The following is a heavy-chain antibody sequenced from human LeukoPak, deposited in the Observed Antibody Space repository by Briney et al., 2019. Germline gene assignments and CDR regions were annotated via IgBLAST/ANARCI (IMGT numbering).Heavy chain of an antibody. CDR1: GSIFTSYR. J-gene: IGHJ4*02. D-gene: IGHD6-6*01. CDR3: VRQGWIAARPAYCDN. V-gene: IGHV5-51*01. CDR2: IYPGDSDT. Sequence: GASLQISCKGSGSIFTSYRIGWVRPLPGKGLEWMGIIYPGDSDTRYSPSFQGQVTISADKSISTAYLQWSSLKASDTAMYYCVRQGWIAARPAYCDNWGQGTLVTVSS.